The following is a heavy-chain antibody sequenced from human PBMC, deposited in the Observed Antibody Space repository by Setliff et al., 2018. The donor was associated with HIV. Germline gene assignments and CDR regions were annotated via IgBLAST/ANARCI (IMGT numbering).Heavy chain of an antibody. D-gene: IGHD5-18*01. J-gene: IGHJ4*02. Sequence: ASVKVSCKASGYTFTSYDINWVRQVTGQGLEWMGWMNPNSGNTGYAQKFQGRVTITRNTSISTAYMELSSLRAEDTAVYYCARGSRIVQLWLPNYFDYWGQGTLVTV. CDR1: GYTFTSYD. CDR2: MNPNSGNT. V-gene: IGHV1-8*03. CDR3: ARGSRIVQLWLPNYFDY.